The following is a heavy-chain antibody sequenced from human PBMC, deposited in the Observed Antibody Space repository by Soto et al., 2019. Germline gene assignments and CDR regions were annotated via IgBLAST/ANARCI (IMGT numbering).Heavy chain of an antibody. Sequence: QVHLVQSGVEVKTPGASVKVSCQASGYTFFTYDISWVRQAPGQGLEWMGWISTYSGDTKYAQKFQGRVTMTTDTSKTTAYMELGSLRSDDTAVDYCARHHGPTTSENWFDPWGQGTLVTVSS. CDR3: ARHHGPTTSENWFDP. V-gene: IGHV1-18*01. CDR1: GYTFFTYD. J-gene: IGHJ5*02. D-gene: IGHD5-12*01. CDR2: ISTYSGDT.